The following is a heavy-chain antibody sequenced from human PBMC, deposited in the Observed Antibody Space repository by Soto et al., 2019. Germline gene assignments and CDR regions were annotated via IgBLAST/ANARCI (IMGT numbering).Heavy chain of an antibody. CDR2: VYHPGTT. CDR1: GGSISRYY. CDR3: ARVWGSSSPIFDY. V-gene: IGHV4-59*01. Sequence: SETLSLTCTVSGGSISRYYWSWIRQPPEKGPEWIGYVYHPGTTNYNPSLKSRVTISVDTSKNQFSLKLSSVTAADTAVYYCARVWGSSSPIFDYWGQGTLVTVSS. J-gene: IGHJ4*02. D-gene: IGHD6-6*01.